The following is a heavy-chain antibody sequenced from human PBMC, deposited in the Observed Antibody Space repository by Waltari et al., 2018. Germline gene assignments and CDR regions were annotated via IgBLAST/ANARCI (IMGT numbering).Heavy chain of an antibody. J-gene: IGHJ3*02. D-gene: IGHD2-21*02. CDR2: ISSSGSTI. CDR1: GFTFSSYE. V-gene: IGHV3-48*03. CDR3: ARALVTTNAFDI. Sequence: EVQLVESGGGLVPPGGSLSLSCVASGFTFSSYEMNWFRQAPGKGMEWVSYISSSGSTIYYADSVKGRFTISRDNAKNSLYLQMNSLRAEDTAVYYCARALVTTNAFDIWGQGTMVTVSS.